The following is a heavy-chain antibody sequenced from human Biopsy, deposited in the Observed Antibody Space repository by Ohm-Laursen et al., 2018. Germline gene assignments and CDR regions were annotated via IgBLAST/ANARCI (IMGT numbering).Heavy chain of an antibody. J-gene: IGHJ1*01. V-gene: IGHV1-69*06. CDR2: NIPILETG. CDR3: ATKLTGYFHH. Sequence: SVKASCKAPGGIFSNYGVNWVRQAPGHGLEWLGGNIPILETGNYAQKFQDRVTVAADTSTSTDTMELRSLRSDDTAVYYCATKLTGYFHHWGQGTLVIVSS. D-gene: IGHD3-9*01. CDR1: GGIFSNYG.